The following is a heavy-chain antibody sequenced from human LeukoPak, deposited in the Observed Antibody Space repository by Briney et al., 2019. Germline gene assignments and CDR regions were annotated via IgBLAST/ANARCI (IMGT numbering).Heavy chain of an antibody. V-gene: IGHV1-69*05. CDR2: IIPIFGTA. J-gene: IGHJ5*02. Sequence: SVKVSCKASGGTFSSYAISWVRQAPGQGLEWMGRIIPIFGTANYAQKFQGRVTITTDESTSTAYMELSSLRSEDTAVYYCARDRLYCSSTSCYGGVWFDPWGQGTLVTVSS. CDR3: ARDRLYCSSTSCYGGVWFDP. D-gene: IGHD2-2*01. CDR1: GGTFSSYA.